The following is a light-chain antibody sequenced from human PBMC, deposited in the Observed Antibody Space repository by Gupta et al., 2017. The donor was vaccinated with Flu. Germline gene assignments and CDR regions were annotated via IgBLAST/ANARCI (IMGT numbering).Light chain of an antibody. CDR1: REIGRD. J-gene: IGKJ2*01. Sequence: PSCLSASVGDRVTITCRASREIGRDVAWYQQKPGEAPRLLIFAVSSLQSRIPSRFSGSGSGTDFTLTIGNLQPEEFATYCCQQYASYPHTFGQGTRLEIK. CDR2: AVS. CDR3: QQYASYPHT. V-gene: IGKV1-13*02.